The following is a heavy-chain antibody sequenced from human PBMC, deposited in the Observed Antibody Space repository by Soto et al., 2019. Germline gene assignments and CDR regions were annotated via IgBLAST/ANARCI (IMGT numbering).Heavy chain of an antibody. CDR1: GFSLSTSGMC. Sequence: SGPTLVNPTQTLTLTCTFSGFSLSTSGMCVSWLRQPPGKALEWLALIDWDDDKYYSTSLKTRLTISKDTSKNQVVLTVTNMDPVDTATYFCALLSYRSFNFDYWGQGTLVTVSS. CDR2: IDWDDDK. V-gene: IGHV2-70*12. J-gene: IGHJ4*02. D-gene: IGHD3-16*02. CDR3: ALLSYRSFNFDY.